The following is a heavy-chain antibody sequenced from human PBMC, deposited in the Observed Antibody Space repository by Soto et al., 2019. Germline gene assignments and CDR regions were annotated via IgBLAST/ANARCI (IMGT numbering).Heavy chain of an antibody. CDR1: GFTLSDHY. V-gene: IGHV3-72*01. CDR2: SKNKADKYST. J-gene: IGHJ6*01. CDR3: ARSQGPTGMDV. Sequence: EVQVVESGGGLVQPGGSLRLSCAASGFTLSDHYVDWVRQAPGKGLEWVGRSKNKADKYSTNSAASVQGRFTFSRDDSKNSVYLQMNGLKTEDTAVYYCARSQGPTGMDVW.